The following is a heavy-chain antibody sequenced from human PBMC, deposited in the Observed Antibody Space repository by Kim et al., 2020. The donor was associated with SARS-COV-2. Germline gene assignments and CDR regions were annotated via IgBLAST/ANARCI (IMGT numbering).Heavy chain of an antibody. Sequence: NDEKYNSTDLKTRLTISKDTSKNQVVLTMTNMDAVDTATYYCARKIHMDVWGKGTTVTVSS. CDR2: NDEK. V-gene: IGHV2-70*01. J-gene: IGHJ6*03. CDR3: ARKIHMDV.